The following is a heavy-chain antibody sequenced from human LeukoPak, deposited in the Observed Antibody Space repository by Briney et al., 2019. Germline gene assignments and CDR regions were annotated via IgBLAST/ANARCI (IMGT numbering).Heavy chain of an antibody. CDR2: INHSGST. Sequence: SETLSLTCAVYGGSFSGYYWSWIRQPPGKGLEWIGEINHSGSTNYNPSLKSRVTISVDTSKNQFSLKLSSVTAADTAVYYCAREPRETYYYDSSGYASFDYWGQGTLVTVSS. CDR1: GGSFSGYY. J-gene: IGHJ4*02. V-gene: IGHV4-34*01. CDR3: AREPRETYYYDSSGYASFDY. D-gene: IGHD3-22*01.